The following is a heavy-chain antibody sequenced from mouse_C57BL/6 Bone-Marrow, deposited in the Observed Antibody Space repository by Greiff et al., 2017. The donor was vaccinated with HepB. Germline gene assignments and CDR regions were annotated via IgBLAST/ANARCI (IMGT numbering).Heavy chain of an antibody. CDR3: ATPTTVVGTEKSFDY. CDR1: GYTFTSYW. V-gene: IGHV1-64*01. D-gene: IGHD1-1*01. J-gene: IGHJ2*01. Sequence: QVQLQQPGAELVKPGASVKLSCKASGYTFTSYWMHWVKQRPGQGLEWIGMIHPNSGSTNYNEKFKSKATLTVDKSSSTAYMQLSSLTSEDSAVYYCATPTTVVGTEKSFDYWGQGTTLTVSS. CDR2: IHPNSGST.